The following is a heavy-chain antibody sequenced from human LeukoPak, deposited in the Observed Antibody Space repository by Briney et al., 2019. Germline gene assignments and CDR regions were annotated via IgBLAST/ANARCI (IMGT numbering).Heavy chain of an antibody. D-gene: IGHD3-3*01. CDR2: ISGSGGNT. J-gene: IGHJ4*02. CDR3: AKVTDYDFWSGYSAPGPFDD. Sequence: GGSLRLSCAASGFTFSSYAMSWVRQAPGKGLEWVSAISGSGGNTYYADSVKGRFTISRDSSRSTLYLQMSSLRAEDTAIYYCAKVTDYDFWSGYSAPGPFDDWGQGTLVTVSS. V-gene: IGHV3-23*01. CDR1: GFTFSSYA.